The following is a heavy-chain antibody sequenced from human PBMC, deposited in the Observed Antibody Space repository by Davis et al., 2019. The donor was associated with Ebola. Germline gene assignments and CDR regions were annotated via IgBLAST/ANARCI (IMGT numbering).Heavy chain of an antibody. CDR1: GFTFSSYG. CDR3: ARDVFHTVSPDYYYYYDMDV. J-gene: IGHJ6*02. Sequence: GESLKISCAASGFTFSSYGMHWVRQAPGKGLEWVAVISYDGSNKYYADSVKGRFTISRDNSKNTLYLQMNSLRAEDTAVYYCARDVFHTVSPDYYYYYDMDVWGQGTTVTVSS. CDR2: ISYDGSNK. D-gene: IGHD4-17*01. V-gene: IGHV3-30*03.